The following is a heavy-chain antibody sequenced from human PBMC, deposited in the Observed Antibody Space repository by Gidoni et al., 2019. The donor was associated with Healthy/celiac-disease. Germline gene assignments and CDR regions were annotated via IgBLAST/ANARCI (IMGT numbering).Heavy chain of an antibody. CDR3: ARDRTLVVQRGDAFDI. CDR2: ISAYNGNT. CDR1: GYTFTSYG. J-gene: IGHJ3*02. V-gene: IGHV1-18*01. D-gene: IGHD2-15*01. Sequence: QVQLVQSGAEVKKPGASVKVSCKASGYTFTSYGISWVRQAPGQGLEWMGWISAYNGNTNYAQKLQGRVTMTTDTSTSTAYMGLRSLRSDDTAVYYCARDRTLVVQRGDAFDIWGQGTMVTVSS.